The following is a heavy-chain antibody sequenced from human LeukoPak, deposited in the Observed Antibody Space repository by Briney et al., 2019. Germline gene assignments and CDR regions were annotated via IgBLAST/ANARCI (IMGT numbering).Heavy chain of an antibody. CDR2: IYSGGTT. Sequence: PGGSLRLSCAASGFSVSTNYMSWVRQAPGKGLEWVSVIYSGGTTYYADSVKDRFTISRDKSKNTLYLQMNSLRAEDTAVYYCARGPAPDHGATEPYYYYYYMDVWGKGTTVTVSS. J-gene: IGHJ6*03. CDR3: ARGPAPDHGATEPYYYYYYMDV. D-gene: IGHD1-26*01. CDR1: GFSVSTNY. V-gene: IGHV3-66*01.